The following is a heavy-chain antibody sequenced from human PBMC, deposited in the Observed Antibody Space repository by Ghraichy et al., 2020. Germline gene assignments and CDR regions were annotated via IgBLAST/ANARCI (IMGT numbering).Heavy chain of an antibody. J-gene: IGHJ3*02. V-gene: IGHV1-2*02. CDR2: INPNSGGT. CDR3: ARWEVDNWEGHAFDI. D-gene: IGHD1-1*01. CDR1: GYTFTGYD. Sequence: ASVKVSCKASGYTFTGYDMHWVRQAPGQGLEWMGWINPNSGGTNYAQKFQGRVTMTRDTSISTAYMELSRLRSDDTAVYYCARWEVDNWEGHAFDIWGQGTMVTVSS.